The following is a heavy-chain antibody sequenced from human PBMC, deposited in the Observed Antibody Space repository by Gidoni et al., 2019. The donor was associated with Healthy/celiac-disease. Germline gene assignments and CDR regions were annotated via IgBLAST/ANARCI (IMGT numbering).Heavy chain of an antibody. J-gene: IGHJ3*01. CDR2: IYYSWST. CDR3: ARDLYGSGSYFSAFDL. CDR1: GGSIRRDGYY. D-gene: IGHD3-10*01. V-gene: IGHV4-31*03. Sequence: QVQLPESGPGLVKPSQSLSLTSHVSGGSIRRDGYYWSWIRQHPGKGLEWIEYIYYSWSTYYNPSLKSRVTISVDTSKNQFSLRLISVTAADTAVYDCARDLYGSGSYFSAFDLWGQGTMVTVSS.